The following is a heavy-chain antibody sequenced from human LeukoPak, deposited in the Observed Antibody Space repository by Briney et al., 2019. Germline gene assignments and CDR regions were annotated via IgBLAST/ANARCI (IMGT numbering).Heavy chain of an antibody. V-gene: IGHV4-39*07. CDR2: IYYSGST. J-gene: IGHJ6*03. D-gene: IGHD6-13*01. Sequence: SETLSPTCTVSGGSITSSNYYWDWIRQPPGKGLEWIGNIYYSGSTYYNPSLRSRVTISVDTSKNQFSLKLSSVTAADTAVYYCARVSIAAADSYYYYMDVWGKGTTVTISS. CDR1: GGSITSSNYY. CDR3: ARVSIAAADSYYYYMDV.